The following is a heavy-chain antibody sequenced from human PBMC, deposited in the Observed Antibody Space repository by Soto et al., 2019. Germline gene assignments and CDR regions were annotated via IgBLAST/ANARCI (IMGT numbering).Heavy chain of an antibody. CDR3: ARNEWYYYDSSGYYPGSFDY. CDR1: GFTFSSYA. J-gene: IGHJ4*02. D-gene: IGHD3-22*01. Sequence: QVQLVESGGGVVQPGRSLRLSCAASGFTFSSYAMHWVRQAPGKGLEWVAVISYDGSNKYYADSVKGRFTISRDNSKNSLYLQMNSLRAEDTAVYYGARNEWYYYDSSGYYPGSFDYWGQGTLVTVSS. V-gene: IGHV3-30-3*01. CDR2: ISYDGSNK.